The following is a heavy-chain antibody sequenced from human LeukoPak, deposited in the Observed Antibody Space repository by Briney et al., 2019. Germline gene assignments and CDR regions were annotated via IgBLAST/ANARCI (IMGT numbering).Heavy chain of an antibody. CDR3: AKGFPLAGTLTPTDY. J-gene: IGHJ4*02. V-gene: IGHV3-23*01. CDR1: GFTFSSYA. D-gene: IGHD6-19*01. CDR2: ISGSGGST. Sequence: GGSLRLPCAASGFTFSSYAMSWVRQAPGKGLEWVSAISGSGGSTYYADSVKGRFTISRDNSKNTLYLQMNSLRAEDTAVYYCAKGFPLAGTLTPTDYWGQGTLVTVSS.